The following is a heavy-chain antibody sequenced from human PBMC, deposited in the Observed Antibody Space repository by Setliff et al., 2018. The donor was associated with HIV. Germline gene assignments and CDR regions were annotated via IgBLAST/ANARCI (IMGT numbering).Heavy chain of an antibody. Sequence: PSETLSLTCSVSGFFNNFYWSWIRQPPNEGLEWIGNIFPTGTTNYNPSLQSRVTLSVDTSESQVSLSLTSVTAADSAVYYCARLRLSIDYFDHWGQGILVTVSS. J-gene: IGHJ4*02. CDR2: IFPTGTT. CDR1: GFFNNFY. V-gene: IGHV4-4*09. D-gene: IGHD2-15*01. CDR3: ARLRLSIDYFDH.